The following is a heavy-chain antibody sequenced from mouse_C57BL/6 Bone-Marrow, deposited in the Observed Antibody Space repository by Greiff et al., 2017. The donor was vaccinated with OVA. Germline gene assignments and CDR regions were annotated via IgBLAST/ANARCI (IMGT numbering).Heavy chain of an antibody. CDR3: ASLYYYGSSPYWYFDV. CDR1: GYTFTGYW. CDR2: ILTGSGST. D-gene: IGHD1-1*01. J-gene: IGHJ1*03. Sequence: QVQLQQSGAELMKPGASVKLSCKATGYTFTGYWIEWVKQRPGHGLEWIGEILTGSGSTNYNEKFKGKATFTADTSSNTAYMQLSSLTTEDSAIYYCASLYYYGSSPYWYFDVWGTGTTVTVSS. V-gene: IGHV1-9*01.